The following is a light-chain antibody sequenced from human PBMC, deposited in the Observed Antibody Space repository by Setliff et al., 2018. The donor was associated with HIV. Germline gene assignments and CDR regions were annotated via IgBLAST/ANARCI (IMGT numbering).Light chain of an antibody. J-gene: IGLJ1*01. CDR3: SSYAITNTLP. CDR1: SSDVGGYSL. Sequence: QSVLTQPASVSGSPGQSITISCTGTSSDVGGYSLVSWYQQHPGKAPKLIIYEVTNRASGVSNRFSGSKSGNTASLTISGLPAEDEADYYCSSYAITNTLPFGTGTKVTV. CDR2: EVT. V-gene: IGLV2-14*03.